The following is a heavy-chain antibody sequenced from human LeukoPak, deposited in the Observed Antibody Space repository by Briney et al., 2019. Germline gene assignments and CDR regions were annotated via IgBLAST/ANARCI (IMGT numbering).Heavy chain of an antibody. Sequence: PSETLSLTCTVSDGSISNHYWSWIRQPPGKGLEWIGNINYSGSTKYNPSLKSRVVMPVDTSKNQFSLKLSSVTAADTAVYYCAKDIYGSGSYYGNGLDVWGRGTTVTVSS. J-gene: IGHJ6*02. CDR2: INYSGST. CDR3: AKDIYGSGSYYGNGLDV. CDR1: DGSISNHY. D-gene: IGHD3-10*01. V-gene: IGHV4-59*11.